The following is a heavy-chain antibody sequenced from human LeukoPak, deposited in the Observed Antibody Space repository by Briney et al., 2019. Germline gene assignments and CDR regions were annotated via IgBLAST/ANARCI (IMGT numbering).Heavy chain of an antibody. CDR3: AKEAGYSSTWCDY. Sequence: GSLRLSCAASRFTFNTYAMSWVRQAPGKGLEWVLLISGSGGSTFYADSVKGRFTISRDNSKNTLYLQMNSLRAEDTAVYYCAKEAGYSSTWCDYWGQGTLVTVSS. CDR2: ISGSGGST. J-gene: IGHJ4*02. D-gene: IGHD6-13*01. V-gene: IGHV3-23*01. CDR1: RFTFNTYA.